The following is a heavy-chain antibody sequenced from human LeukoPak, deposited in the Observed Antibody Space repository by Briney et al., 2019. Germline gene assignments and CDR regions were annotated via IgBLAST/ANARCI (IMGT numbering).Heavy chain of an antibody. Sequence: SETLSLTCTVSGGSISSSSYYWGWIRQPPGKGLEWIGSIYYSGSTYYNPSLKSRVTISVDTSKNQFSLKLSSVTAADTAVYYCAREIPQYGMDVWGQGTTVTVSS. V-gene: IGHV4-39*07. D-gene: IGHD2-2*02. J-gene: IGHJ6*02. CDR2: IYYSGST. CDR3: AREIPQYGMDV. CDR1: GGSISSSSYY.